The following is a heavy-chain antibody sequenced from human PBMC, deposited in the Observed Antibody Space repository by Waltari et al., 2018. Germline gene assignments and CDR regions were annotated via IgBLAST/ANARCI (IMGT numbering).Heavy chain of an antibody. CDR3: ARGGAKRAWYFDY. V-gene: IGHV4-59*01. D-gene: IGHD2-15*01. CDR1: GDSINGYY. CDR2: IFYSGFT. Sequence: QVQLEESGPGLVKPSETLSLTCTVSGDSINGYYWDWIRQPPGKGLEWIGYIFYSGFTNHNPSLKSRVTISVDTSKTQFSLRLSSVTAADTAVYYCARGGAKRAWYFDYWGQGTLVTVSS. J-gene: IGHJ4*02.